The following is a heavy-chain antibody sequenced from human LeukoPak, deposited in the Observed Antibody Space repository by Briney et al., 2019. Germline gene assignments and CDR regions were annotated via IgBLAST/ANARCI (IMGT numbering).Heavy chain of an antibody. CDR1: GYTFTGYY. V-gene: IGHV1-2*02. CDR3: ARGNYDILTGYYIFDY. J-gene: IGHJ4*02. Sequence: GASVKVSCKASGYTFTGYYMHWVRQAPGQGLEWMGWINPNSGGTNHAQKFQGRVTMTRDTSISTAYMELSRLRSDDTAVYYCARGNYDILTGYYIFDYWGQGTLVTVSS. CDR2: INPNSGGT. D-gene: IGHD3-9*01.